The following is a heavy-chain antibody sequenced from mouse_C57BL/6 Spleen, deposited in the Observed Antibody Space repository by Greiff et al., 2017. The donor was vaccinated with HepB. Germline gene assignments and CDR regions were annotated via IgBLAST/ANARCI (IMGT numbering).Heavy chain of an antibody. V-gene: IGHV3-6*01. D-gene: IGHD1-1*01. J-gene: IGHJ1*03. Sequence: EVQLQESGPGLVKPSQSLSLTCSVTGYSITSGYYWNWIRQFPGNKLEWMGYISYDGSNNYNPSLKNRISITRDTSKNQFFLKLNSVTTEDTATYYCAWPNYGSSYGYFDVWGTGTTVTVSS. CDR2: ISYDGSN. CDR1: GYSITSGYY. CDR3: AWPNYGSSYGYFDV.